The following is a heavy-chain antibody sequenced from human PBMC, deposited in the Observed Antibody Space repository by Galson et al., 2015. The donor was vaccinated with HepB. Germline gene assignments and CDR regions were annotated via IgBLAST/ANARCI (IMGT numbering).Heavy chain of an antibody. V-gene: IGHV6-1*01. CDR2: TYYRSKWYN. Sequence: CAISGDSVSSNSAAWNWIRQSPSRGLEWLGRTYYRSKWYNDYAVSVKSRITINPDTSKNQLSLQLNSVTPEDTAVYYCARETDYRPYYYYGMDVWGQGTTVTVSS. CDR3: ARETDYRPYYYYGMDV. D-gene: IGHD4-11*01. CDR1: GDSVSSNSAA. J-gene: IGHJ6*02.